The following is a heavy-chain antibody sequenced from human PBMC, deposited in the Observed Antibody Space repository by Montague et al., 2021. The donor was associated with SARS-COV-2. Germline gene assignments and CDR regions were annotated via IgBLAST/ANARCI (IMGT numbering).Heavy chain of an antibody. Sequence: SLRLSCAASGFSSSSRGMSWVRQVPGKGLEWVATVEQDGSESHYVDSVKGRFTISRDNAKSSAYLQMSSLRVEDTAVYFCARDHYGSEDYWGQGTLVTVSS. CDR2: VEQDGSES. J-gene: IGHJ4*02. D-gene: IGHD3-10*01. V-gene: IGHV3-7*01. CDR3: ARDHYGSEDY. CDR1: GFSSSSRG.